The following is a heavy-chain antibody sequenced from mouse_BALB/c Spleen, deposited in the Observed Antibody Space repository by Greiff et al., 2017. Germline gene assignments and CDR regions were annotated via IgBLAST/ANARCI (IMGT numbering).Heavy chain of an antibody. CDR1: GFTFSSYA. Sequence: EVMLVESGGGLVKPGGSLKLSCAASGFTFSSYAMSWVRQTPEKRLEWVASISSGGSTYYPDSVKGLFTISRDNARNILYLQMSSLRSEDTAMYYCARARSGYYYGSSSSFDYWGQGTTLTVSS. V-gene: IGHV5-6-5*01. CDR3: ARARSGYYYGSSSSFDY. J-gene: IGHJ2*01. D-gene: IGHD1-1*01. CDR2: ISSGGST.